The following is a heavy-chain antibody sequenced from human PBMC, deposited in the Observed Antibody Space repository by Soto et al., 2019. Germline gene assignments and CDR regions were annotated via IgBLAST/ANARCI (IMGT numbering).Heavy chain of an antibody. CDR1: GXXXXXXXXXG. V-gene: IGHV1-69*12. CDR3: ARGAATKXLVLKYDALEI. J-gene: IGHJ3*02. Sequence: QVQLVQSGAEVKXXGXXXXXSXXXXGXXXXXXXXXGXXXXRQAPGQGLEYMGGIIPVFGAANHAQKFQGRVTISADESTRTVNMELSSLRSNDTAVYYCARGAATKXLVLKYDALEIWGQGTMVTVSS. D-gene: IGHD5-12*01. CDR2: IIPVFGAA.